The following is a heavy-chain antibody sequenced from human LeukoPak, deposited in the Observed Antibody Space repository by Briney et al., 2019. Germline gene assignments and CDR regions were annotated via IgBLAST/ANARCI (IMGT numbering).Heavy chain of an antibody. V-gene: IGHV1-69*04. CDR2: IIPILGIA. CDR1: GGTFSSYA. Sequence: SVKVSCKASGGTFSSYAISWVRQAPGQGGEWMGRIIPILGIANYAQKFQGRVTITADKSTSTAYMELSSLRSEDTAVYYCARDLSGIVGVYFDYWGQGTLVTVSS. D-gene: IGHD1-26*01. J-gene: IGHJ4*02. CDR3: ARDLSGIVGVYFDY.